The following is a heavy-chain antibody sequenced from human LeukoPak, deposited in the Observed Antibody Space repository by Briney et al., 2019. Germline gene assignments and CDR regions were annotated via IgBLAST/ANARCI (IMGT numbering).Heavy chain of an antibody. D-gene: IGHD3-3*01. J-gene: IGHJ5*02. CDR3: ARGIDYDFWSGYYWQGSFQFDP. CDR2: IYHSGST. V-gene: IGHV4-38-2*02. CDR1: GYSISSGYY. Sequence: PSETLSLTCTVSGYSISSGYYWGWIRQPPGKGLEWIGSIYHSGSTYYNPSLKSRVTISVDTSKNQFSLKLSSVTAADTAVYYCARGIDYDFWSGYYWQGSFQFDPWGQGTLVTVSS.